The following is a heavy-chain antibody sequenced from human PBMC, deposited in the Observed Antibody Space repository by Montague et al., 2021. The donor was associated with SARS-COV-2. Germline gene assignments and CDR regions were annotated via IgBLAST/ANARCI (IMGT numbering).Heavy chain of an antibody. V-gene: IGHV4-34*01. CDR2: INHRGLT. D-gene: IGHD6-19*01. CDR3: ARSVGRRGTLYSSGWATVPVDF. Sequence: SETLSLTCAVYGGSFSDYYWNWIRQPPGKGLEWIGEINHRGLTKYNPSLNSRVTLSVDTSRNQFSLKLNSVAAADTAMYYCARSVGRRGTLYSSGWATVPVDFWGQGTLVTVSS. J-gene: IGHJ4*02. CDR1: GGSFSDYY.